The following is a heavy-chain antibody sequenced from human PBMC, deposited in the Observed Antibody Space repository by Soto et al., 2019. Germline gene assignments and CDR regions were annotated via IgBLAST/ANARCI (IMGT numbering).Heavy chain of an antibody. Sequence: ASVKVSCKASGYSFTSYYMYWVRQAPGQGPEWVGIINLTDGNANYAQKFQGRVTMTRDTSTSTLYMELNSLRSDDTAVYYCAKGLMIRGSGTYYNHPPDGWGKGTTVTVSS. D-gene: IGHD3-10*01. J-gene: IGHJ6*04. CDR1: GYSFTSYY. CDR2: INLTDGNA. CDR3: AKGLMIRGSGTYYNHPPDG. V-gene: IGHV1-46*01.